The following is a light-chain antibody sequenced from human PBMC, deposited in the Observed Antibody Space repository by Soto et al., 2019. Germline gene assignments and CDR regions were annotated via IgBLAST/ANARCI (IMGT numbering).Light chain of an antibody. CDR3: QQYNSYST. Sequence: DSQMTQSPSTLSASVGDRVTITCRASQSISSWLAWYQQKPGKAPKLLIYKASSLESGVPSRFSGSGSGTEFTLTISSLQPDDFATYYCQQYNSYSTFGQGTKV. V-gene: IGKV1-5*03. CDR2: KAS. J-gene: IGKJ1*01. CDR1: QSISSW.